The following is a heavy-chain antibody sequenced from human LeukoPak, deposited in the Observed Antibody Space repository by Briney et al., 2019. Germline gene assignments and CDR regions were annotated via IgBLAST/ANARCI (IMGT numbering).Heavy chain of an antibody. D-gene: IGHD3-10*01. CDR1: GYTFTSYG. J-gene: IGHJ6*02. CDR2: ISAYNGNT. Sequence: ASVKVSCKASGYTFTSYGISWVRQAPGQGLEWMGWISAYNGNTNYAQKLQGRVTMTTDTSKSTAYMELRSLRSDDTAVYYCARDRRITMVRGVMLYYYYGMDVWGQGTTVTVSS. V-gene: IGHV1-18*01. CDR3: ARDRRITMVRGVMLYYYYGMDV.